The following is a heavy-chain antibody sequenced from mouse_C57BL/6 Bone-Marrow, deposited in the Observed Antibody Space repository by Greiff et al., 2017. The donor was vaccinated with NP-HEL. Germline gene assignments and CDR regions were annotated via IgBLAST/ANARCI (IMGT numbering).Heavy chain of an antibody. Sequence: EVKLMESGGDLVKPGGSLKLSCAASGFTFSSYGMSWVRQTPDKRLEWVATISSGGSYTYYPDSVKGRFTISRDNAKNTLYLQMSSLKSEDTAMYYCARHPFRALKNYYAMDYWGQGTSVTVSS. CDR3: ARHPFRALKNYYAMDY. J-gene: IGHJ4*01. CDR1: GFTFSSYG. V-gene: IGHV5-6*01. CDR2: ISSGGSYT. D-gene: IGHD3-2*02.